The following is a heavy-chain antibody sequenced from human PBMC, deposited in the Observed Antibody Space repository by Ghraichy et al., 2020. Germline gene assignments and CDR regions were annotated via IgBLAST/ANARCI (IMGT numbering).Heavy chain of an antibody. CDR3: ARGEGDPEGSYYFDY. Sequence: SVKVSCKASGGTFSSYAISWVRQAPGQGLEWMGGIIPIFGTANYAQKFQGRVTITADESTSTAYMELSSLRSEDTAVYYCARGEGDPEGSYYFDYWGQGTLVTVSS. V-gene: IGHV1-69*13. CDR1: GGTFSSYA. J-gene: IGHJ4*02. CDR2: IIPIFGTA. D-gene: IGHD2-21*02.